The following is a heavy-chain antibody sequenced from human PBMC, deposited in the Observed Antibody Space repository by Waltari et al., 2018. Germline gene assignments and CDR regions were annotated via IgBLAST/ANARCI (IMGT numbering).Heavy chain of an antibody. D-gene: IGHD5-12*01. CDR3: ARVGIDGYTDY. J-gene: IGHJ4*02. Sequence: EVQLVESGGGLVQPGGSLRLSCAASGFTFSSYEMNWVRQAPGKGLEWVSYISSSGSTIYYADSVKGRFTISRDNAKNSLYLQMNSLRAEDTAVYYCARVGIDGYTDYWGQGTLVTVSS. CDR2: ISSSGSTI. CDR1: GFTFSSYE. V-gene: IGHV3-48*03.